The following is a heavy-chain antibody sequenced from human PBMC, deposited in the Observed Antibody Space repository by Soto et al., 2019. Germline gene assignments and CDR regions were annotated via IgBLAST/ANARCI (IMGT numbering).Heavy chain of an antibody. J-gene: IGHJ3*02. CDR1: GFTFSSYS. V-gene: IGHV3-21*01. D-gene: IGHD1-26*01. Sequence: GGSLRLSCAASGFTFSSYSMNWVRQAPGKGLEWVSSISSSSSYIYYADSVKGRFTISRDNAKNSLYLQMNSLRAEDTAVYYCAREAFDYYDAFDIWGQGTMVTVSS. CDR2: ISSSSSYI. CDR3: AREAFDYYDAFDI.